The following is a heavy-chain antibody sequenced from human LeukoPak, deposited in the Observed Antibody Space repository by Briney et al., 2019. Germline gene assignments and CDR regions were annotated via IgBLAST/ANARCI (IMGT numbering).Heavy chain of an antibody. CDR1: GFTFSTYA. Sequence: GGSLRLSCAASGFTFSTYAMSWVRQAPGKGLEWVSAINGIGGSTYYADSVKGRFTISRDDSKNTLYLQMNSLRAEDTAVYYCAREVVVVVAATRDYYYYGMDVWSQGTTVTVPS. J-gene: IGHJ6*02. D-gene: IGHD2-15*01. CDR3: AREVVVVVAATRDYYYYGMDV. CDR2: INGIGGST. V-gene: IGHV3-23*01.